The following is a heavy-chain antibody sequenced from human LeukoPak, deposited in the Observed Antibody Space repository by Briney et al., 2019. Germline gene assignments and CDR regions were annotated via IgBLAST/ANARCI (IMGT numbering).Heavy chain of an antibody. CDR1: GGPISSSSYY. V-gene: IGHV4-39*01. D-gene: IGHD3-10*01. CDR2: IFYTGYT. Sequence: PSETLSLTCAVSGGPISSSSYYWGWIRQPPGKGLEYIGRIFYTGYTYYNPSLKSRVTISVDTSKNQFSLKLSSVTAADTAVYYCARRRFGDPGADPWGQGTLVTVSS. J-gene: IGHJ5*02. CDR3: ARRRFGDPGADP.